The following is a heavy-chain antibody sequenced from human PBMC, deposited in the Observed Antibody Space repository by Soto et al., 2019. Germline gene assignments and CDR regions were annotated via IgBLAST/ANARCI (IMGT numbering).Heavy chain of an antibody. D-gene: IGHD7-27*01. Sequence: ASVKVSCKASGYTFTNYDINWVRQTTGQGLEWMGWMNPNSGDTGYAQKFQGRVTMTRNTAISTAYMELSSLTFEDTAIYSCARAPRNWGFDVWGQGTLVTVSS. CDR1: GYTFTNYD. V-gene: IGHV1-8*01. CDR2: MNPNSGDT. J-gene: IGHJ4*02. CDR3: ARAPRNWGFDV.